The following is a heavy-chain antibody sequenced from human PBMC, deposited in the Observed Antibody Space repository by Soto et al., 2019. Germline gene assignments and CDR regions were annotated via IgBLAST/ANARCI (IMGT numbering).Heavy chain of an antibody. Sequence: QVPLVQSGGEVKRPGASVKVSCKASGYDFERFPISWVRQARGQGLEWMGLISPYSGSRYYAEKFQGRVTMTTDTSTSTAYMELRSLTSDDTAVYFCAREQYEIGDLYYVDYWGQGTLVTVSS. D-gene: IGHD4-17*01. V-gene: IGHV1-18*04. CDR3: AREQYEIGDLYYVDY. J-gene: IGHJ4*02. CDR1: GYDFERFP. CDR2: ISPYSGSR.